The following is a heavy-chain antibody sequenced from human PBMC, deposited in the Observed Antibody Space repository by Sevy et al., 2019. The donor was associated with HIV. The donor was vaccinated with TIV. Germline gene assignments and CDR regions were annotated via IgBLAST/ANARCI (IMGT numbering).Heavy chain of an antibody. Sequence: SETLSLTCTVSGGSVSSGSYYWSWIRQPPGKGLEWIGYIYYSGSTNYNPSLKSRVTISVDTSKNQFSLKRSSVTAADTAVYYCARGHSYYYDSSGYYILGYYFDYWGQGTLVTVSS. D-gene: IGHD3-22*01. J-gene: IGHJ4*02. V-gene: IGHV4-61*01. CDR1: GGSVSSGSYY. CDR3: ARGHSYYYDSSGYYILGYYFDY. CDR2: IYYSGST.